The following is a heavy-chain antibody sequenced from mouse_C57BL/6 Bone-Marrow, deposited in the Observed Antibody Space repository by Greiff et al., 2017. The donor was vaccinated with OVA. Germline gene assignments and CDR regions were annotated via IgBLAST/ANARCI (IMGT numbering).Heavy chain of an antibody. Sequence: EVKLMESGEGLVKPGGSLKLSCAASGFTFSSYAMSWVRQTPEQRLEWVAYISSGGDYIYYADTVQGRFTISRDNTRNTLYLQMSSLKSEDTAMYYCTRDCVFDDWGQGTTLTVSS. CDR1: GFTFSSYA. V-gene: IGHV5-9-1*02. CDR2: ISSGGDYI. J-gene: IGHJ2*01. CDR3: TRDCVFDD.